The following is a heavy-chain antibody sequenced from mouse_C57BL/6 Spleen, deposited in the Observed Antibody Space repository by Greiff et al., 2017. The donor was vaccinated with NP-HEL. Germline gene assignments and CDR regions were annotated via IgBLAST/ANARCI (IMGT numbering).Heavy chain of an antibody. V-gene: IGHV1-69*01. CDR1: GYTFTSYW. Sequence: VQLQQPGAELVMPGASVKLSCKASGYTFTSYWMHWVKQRPGQGLEWIGEIDPSDSYTNYNQKFKGKSTLTVDKSSSTAYMQLSSLTSEDSAVYYCARWGTTALFDYWGQGTTLTVSS. J-gene: IGHJ2*01. CDR3: ARWGTTALFDY. D-gene: IGHD1-2*01. CDR2: IDPSDSYT.